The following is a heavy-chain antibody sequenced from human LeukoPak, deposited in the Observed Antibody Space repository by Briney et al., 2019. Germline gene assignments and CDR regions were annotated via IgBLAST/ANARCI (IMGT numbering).Heavy chain of an antibody. Sequence: SETLSLTCAVYGGSFSGYYWSWIRQPPGKGLEWIGEINHSGSTNYNPSLKSRVTISVDTSKNQFSLKLSSVTAADTAVYYCARGRSGAGRWTPYNWFDPWGQGTLVTVSS. CDR1: GGSFSGYY. CDR3: ARGRSGAGRWTPYNWFDP. CDR2: INHSGST. D-gene: IGHD4-23*01. J-gene: IGHJ5*02. V-gene: IGHV4-34*01.